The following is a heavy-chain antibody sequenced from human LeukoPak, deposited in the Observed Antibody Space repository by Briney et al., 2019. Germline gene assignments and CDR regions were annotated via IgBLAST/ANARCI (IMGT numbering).Heavy chain of an antibody. J-gene: IGHJ3*02. Sequence: GRSLRLSCAASGFTFDDYAMHWVRHAPGKALEGVSGIRWNSGSIGYTDSVKGRFTISRDNAKNSLYLQMNSLRAEDTALYYCAKDMTYRVGATDAFDIWGQGTMVTVSS. CDR2: IRWNSGSI. CDR1: GFTFDDYA. V-gene: IGHV3-9*01. CDR3: AKDMTYRVGATDAFDI. D-gene: IGHD1-26*01.